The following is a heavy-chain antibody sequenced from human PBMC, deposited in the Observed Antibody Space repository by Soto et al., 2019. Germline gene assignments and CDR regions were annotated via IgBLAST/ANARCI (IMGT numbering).Heavy chain of an antibody. D-gene: IGHD2-15*01. CDR3: ARSTYCNGGSCYPQY. Sequence: GGSLRLSCEGPGFTFSDYGFHWVRQAPGKGLEWVAMISYDGSDRYYRDSVQGRFTISRDDSKNTVFLQMNSLRTEDTAMYYCARSTYCNGGSCYPQYWGPGTLVTVS. CDR1: GFTFSDYG. V-gene: IGHV3-30*03. J-gene: IGHJ4*02. CDR2: ISYDGSDR.